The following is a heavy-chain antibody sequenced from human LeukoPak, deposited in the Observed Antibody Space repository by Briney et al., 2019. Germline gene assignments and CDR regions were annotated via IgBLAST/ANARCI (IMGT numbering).Heavy chain of an antibody. Sequence: PGRSLRLSCSASGFTFKKYAMHWVRQAPGKGLEYVSAINSNGGRTYYADSVKGRFTISRDNSKNTLFLQMSSLRVEDTAVYYCVKDLYYDNSGYYSGAFDYWGQGTLVTVCS. V-gene: IGHV3-64D*06. CDR1: GFTFKKYA. J-gene: IGHJ4*02. CDR3: VKDLYYDNSGYYSGAFDY. CDR2: INSNGGRT. D-gene: IGHD3-22*01.